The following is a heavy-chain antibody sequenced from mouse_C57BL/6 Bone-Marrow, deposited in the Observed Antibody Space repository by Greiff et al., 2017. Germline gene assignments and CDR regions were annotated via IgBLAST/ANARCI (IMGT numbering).Heavy chain of an antibody. J-gene: IGHJ2*01. CDR1: GYSITSGYY. V-gene: IGHV3-6*01. CDR2: ISYAGSN. Sequence: EVKVEESGPGLVKPSQSLSLTCSVTGYSITSGYYWNWIRQFPGNKLEWMGYISYAGSNNYNPSLKNRISITRDTSKNQFFLKLNSVTTEDTATYYCARSYYDYAIDYWGQGTTRTVSS. CDR3: ARSYYDYAIDY. D-gene: IGHD2-4*01.